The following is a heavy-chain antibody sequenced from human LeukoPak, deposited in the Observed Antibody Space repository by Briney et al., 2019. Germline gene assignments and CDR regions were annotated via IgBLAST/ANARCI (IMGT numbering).Heavy chain of an antibody. J-gene: IGHJ4*02. Sequence: GGSLRLSCAASGFTFSNAWMRWVRQAPGKGLEWVGRIKRNADGGTTDYAAPVKGRFTISRDDSKNTLYLQMNSLRTEDTAVYYCTTQVYWGQGTLVTVSS. CDR1: GFTFSNAW. V-gene: IGHV3-15*01. CDR3: TTQVY. CDR2: IKRNADGGTT.